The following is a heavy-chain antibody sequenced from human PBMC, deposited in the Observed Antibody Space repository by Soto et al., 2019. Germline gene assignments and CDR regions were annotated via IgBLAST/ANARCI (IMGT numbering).Heavy chain of an antibody. J-gene: IGHJ3*02. Sequence: GGSLRLSCAVSAFTFRSYRMHWVRQAPGKGLEGVSCISSSSSYIYYADSVKGRFTISRDNAKNSLYLQMNSLRAEDTAVYYCARGQDIVVVVAAMEGFDAFDIWGQGTMVTVSS. V-gene: IGHV3-21*01. CDR3: ARGQDIVVVVAAMEGFDAFDI. CDR1: AFTFRSYR. CDR2: ISSSSSYI. D-gene: IGHD2-15*01.